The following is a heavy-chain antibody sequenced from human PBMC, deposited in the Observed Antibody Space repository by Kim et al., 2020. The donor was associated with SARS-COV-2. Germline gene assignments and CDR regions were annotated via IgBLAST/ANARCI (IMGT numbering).Heavy chain of an antibody. D-gene: IGHD6-19*01. V-gene: IGHV3-48*02. Sequence: GGSLRLSCAASGFTFSSYCMNWVRQTPGKGLEWISYITTSSSTIYYTDSVKGRFIISRDNAKNSLYLQMNSLRDEDTAVYFCARGGDSGGWPSYYYGMDVWGQGTTVTVSS. J-gene: IGHJ6*02. CDR1: GFTFSSYC. CDR3: ARGGDSGGWPSYYYGMDV. CDR2: ITTSSSTI.